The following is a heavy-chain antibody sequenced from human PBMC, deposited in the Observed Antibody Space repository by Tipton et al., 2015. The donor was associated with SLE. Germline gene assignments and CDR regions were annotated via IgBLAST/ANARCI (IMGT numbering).Heavy chain of an antibody. CDR3: ARDQTQYDSSGYPSCLFGY. V-gene: IGHV1-3*01. CDR1: GYTFTSYA. D-gene: IGHD3-22*01. Sequence: QLVQSGPAVKKPGASVKVSCKASGYTFTSYAMHWVRQDPGQRLEWMGWINAGNGNTKYSQKFQGRVTITRDTSASTAYMELSSLISEDTAVYYCARDQTQYDSSGYPSCLFGYWGQGTLVTVSS. CDR2: INAGNGNT. J-gene: IGHJ4*02.